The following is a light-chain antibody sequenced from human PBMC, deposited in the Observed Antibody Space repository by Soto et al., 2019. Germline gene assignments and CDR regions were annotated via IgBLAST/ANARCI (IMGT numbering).Light chain of an antibody. V-gene: IGKV1-39*01. Sequence: DIQMTQSPSSLSVSIGDRVTITCWASQTISSYLNGYQQKPGKAPKLLIYAASSLQSGVPSRFSGSESGTDFTLTISSLQPEDFATYYCQQSYSTPYTFGQGTELEIK. CDR1: QTISSY. CDR2: AAS. J-gene: IGKJ2*01. CDR3: QQSYSTPYT.